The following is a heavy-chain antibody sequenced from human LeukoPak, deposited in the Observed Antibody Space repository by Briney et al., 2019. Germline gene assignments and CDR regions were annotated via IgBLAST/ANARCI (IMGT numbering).Heavy chain of an antibody. V-gene: IGHV3-74*01. D-gene: IGHD6-13*01. CDR3: ARGALEYSSSWYNWFDP. Sequence: GGSRRLSFAASEFTFSSYWMHWDRQAPGKGLVGFSLINSDGSSTSYADSVKGRFTISRDNAKNTLYLQMNSLRAEDTAVYYCARGALEYSSSWYNWFDPWGQGTLVTVSS. J-gene: IGHJ5*02. CDR2: INSDGSST. CDR1: EFTFSSYW.